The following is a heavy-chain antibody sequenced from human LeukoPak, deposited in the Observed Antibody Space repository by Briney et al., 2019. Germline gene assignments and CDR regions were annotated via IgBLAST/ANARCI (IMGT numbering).Heavy chain of an antibody. CDR3: ARDLGDYGMDV. CDR1: GFTLSTYT. D-gene: IGHD3-16*01. J-gene: IGHJ6*02. Sequence: GGSLRLSCAASGFTLSTYTMNWVRQAPGKGLEWVSSISSSRSYIYYADSVKGRFTISRDNAKNSLYLQMNSLRAEDTAVYYCARDLGDYGMDVWGQGTTVTVSS. CDR2: ISSSRSYI. V-gene: IGHV3-21*01.